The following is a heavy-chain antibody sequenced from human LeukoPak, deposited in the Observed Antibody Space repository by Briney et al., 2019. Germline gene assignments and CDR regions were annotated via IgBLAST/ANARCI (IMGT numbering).Heavy chain of an antibody. CDR2: IYYSGST. V-gene: IGHV4-61*01. CDR1: GGSVSSGSYY. CDR3: ARGSYCSSTSCYTGYFDY. J-gene: IGHJ4*02. Sequence: SETLSLTCTVSGGSVSSGSYYWSWIRQPPGKGLEWIGYIYYSGSTNYNPSLKSRVTISVDTSKNQFSLKLSSVTAADTAVYYCARGSYCSSTSCYTGYFDYWGQGTLVTVSS. D-gene: IGHD2-2*02.